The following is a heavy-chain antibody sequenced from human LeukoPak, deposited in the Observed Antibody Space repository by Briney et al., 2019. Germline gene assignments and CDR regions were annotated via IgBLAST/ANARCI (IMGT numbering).Heavy chain of an antibody. CDR1: GGSFSGYY. Sequence: SETLSLTCAVYGGSFSGYYWSWIRQPPGKGLEWIGETNHSGSTNYNPSLKSRVTISVDTSKNQFSLKLSSVTAADTAVYYCARESVAANTLYYYYGVDVWGQGTTVTVSS. V-gene: IGHV4-34*01. CDR2: TNHSGST. CDR3: ARESVAANTLYYYYGVDV. J-gene: IGHJ6*02. D-gene: IGHD6-19*01.